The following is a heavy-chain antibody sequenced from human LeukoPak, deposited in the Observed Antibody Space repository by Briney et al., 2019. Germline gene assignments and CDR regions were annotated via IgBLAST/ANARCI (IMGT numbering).Heavy chain of an antibody. Sequence: ASVKVSCKASGYTLTVYYIHWVRQAPGQGLEWMGRINPNSGDTNFAQKFQGRVTMTRDTSISTAYMDLSGLRPDDTAVYYCARYSHSGYDNFDYWGQGTLVTVSS. CDR1: GYTLTVYY. D-gene: IGHD5-12*01. V-gene: IGHV1-2*06. CDR2: INPNSGDT. J-gene: IGHJ4*02. CDR3: ARYSHSGYDNFDY.